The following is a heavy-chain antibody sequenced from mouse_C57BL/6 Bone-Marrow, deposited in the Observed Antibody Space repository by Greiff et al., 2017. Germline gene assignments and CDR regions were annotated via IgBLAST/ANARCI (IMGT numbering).Heavy chain of an antibody. D-gene: IGHD1-1*01. CDR3: AREGGSYAMDY. V-gene: IGHV1-81*01. Sequence: QVQLQQSGAELARPGASVKLSCKASGYTFTSYGISWVKQRTGQGLEWIGEIYPRSGNTYYNEKFKGKATLTADKSSSTAYMELSSLTSEDSAVSFCAREGGSYAMDYWGQGTSVTVSS. CDR1: GYTFTSYG. CDR2: IYPRSGNT. J-gene: IGHJ4*01.